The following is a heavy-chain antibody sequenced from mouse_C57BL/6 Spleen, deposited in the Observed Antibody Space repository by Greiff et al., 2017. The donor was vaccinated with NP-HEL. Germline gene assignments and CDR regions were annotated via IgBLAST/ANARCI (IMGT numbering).Heavy chain of an antibody. V-gene: IGHV3-6*01. J-gene: IGHJ4*01. CDR3: ARKAYDFSYAMDY. D-gene: IGHD2-4*01. CDR1: GYSITSGYY. CDR2: ISYDGSN. Sequence: EVQLQQSGPGLVKPSQSLSLTCSVTGYSITSGYYWNWIRQFPGNKLEWMGYISYDGSNNYNPSLNNRISITRDTSKNQFFLKLKSVTTEETATYYCARKAYDFSYAMDYLGQGTSVTVSS.